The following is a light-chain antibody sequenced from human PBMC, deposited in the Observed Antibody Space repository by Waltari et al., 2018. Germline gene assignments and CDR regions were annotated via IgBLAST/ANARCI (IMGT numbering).Light chain of an antibody. CDR2: VTS. Sequence: EIVLTQSPGPLALSPGERATLSCRASQSVGRALAWYQQKTGQAPRLLIYVTSTRATGTPDRFRGSGSGTDFSLTISRVEPEDYAVYYCQMYVRLPVTFGQGTKVEVK. CDR1: QSVGRA. J-gene: IGKJ1*01. V-gene: IGKV3-20*01. CDR3: QMYVRLPVT.